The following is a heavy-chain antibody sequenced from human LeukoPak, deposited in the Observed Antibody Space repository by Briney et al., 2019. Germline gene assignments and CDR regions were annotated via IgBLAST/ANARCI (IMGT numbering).Heavy chain of an antibody. CDR2: IYHSGST. Sequence: SETLSLTCTVSGYSISSGYFWGWIRQPPGKGLEWIGSIYHSGSTSYNPSLKSRLTISVDTSKNQFSLKLSSVTAADTAVYYCARQRHNYDILTGYYNQRFDPWGQGTLVTVSS. CDR1: GYSISSGYF. CDR3: ARQRHNYDILTGYYNQRFDP. V-gene: IGHV4-38-2*02. D-gene: IGHD3-9*01. J-gene: IGHJ5*02.